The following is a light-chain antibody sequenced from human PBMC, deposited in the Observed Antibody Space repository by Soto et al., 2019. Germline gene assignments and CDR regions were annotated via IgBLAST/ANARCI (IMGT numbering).Light chain of an antibody. CDR2: GAF. J-gene: IGKJ1*01. CDR3: QQYNDWPLT. CDR1: QSVSSN. V-gene: IGKV3-15*01. Sequence: EIVLTQSPATLSLSPGARAPFSCRARQSVSSNLAWYQQKPGQAPSLLIYGAFTRATGIPARFSGTGSGTEFTLTISSLQSEDFALYYCQQYNDWPLTFGQGTKVDIK.